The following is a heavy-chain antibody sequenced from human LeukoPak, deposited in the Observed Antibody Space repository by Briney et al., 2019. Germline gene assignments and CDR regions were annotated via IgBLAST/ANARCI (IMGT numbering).Heavy chain of an antibody. CDR3: AKGPRHSGWSDY. CDR1: GFTFSNYA. V-gene: IGHV3-23*01. CDR2: ISGSGGGT. D-gene: IGHD6-19*01. J-gene: IGHJ4*02. Sequence: PGGSLRLSCAASGFTFSNYAMNWVRQAPGKGLEWVSAISGSGGGTFYADSVKGRFTISRDNSKNTLYLQMNSLRAEDTAVYYCAKGPRHSGWSDYWGQGTLVTVSS.